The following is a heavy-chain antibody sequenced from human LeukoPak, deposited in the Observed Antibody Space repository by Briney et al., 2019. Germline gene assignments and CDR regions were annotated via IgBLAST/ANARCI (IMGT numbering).Heavy chain of an antibody. CDR2: IKEDGSEK. Sequence: GGSLRLSCAGTGFTFSSHWMSWVGQAPGKGLEWVAYIKEDGSEKFNVDSVKGRFTVSRDNNKNSLYLKMSSLRAEATAVYYCARDWAKVTQATLDYWGQGTLVTVSS. CDR3: ARDWAKVTQATLDY. D-gene: IGHD4-17*01. CDR1: GFTFSSHW. J-gene: IGHJ4*01. V-gene: IGHV3-7*03.